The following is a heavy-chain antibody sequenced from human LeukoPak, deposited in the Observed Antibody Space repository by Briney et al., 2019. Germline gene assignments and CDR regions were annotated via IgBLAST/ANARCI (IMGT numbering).Heavy chain of an antibody. CDR3: AREFRQSNWNDGHWFDP. V-gene: IGHV1-69*04. D-gene: IGHD1-20*01. J-gene: IGHJ5*02. CDR1: GGTFSSYG. Sequence: GASVKVSCKASGGTFSSYGIIWVRHAPGQGLEWMGRISPIFDIANYAQKFQGRVTITADTSTSTAYMELSSLRSEDTAIYYCAREFRQSNWNDGHWFDPWGQGTLVTVSS. CDR2: ISPIFDIA.